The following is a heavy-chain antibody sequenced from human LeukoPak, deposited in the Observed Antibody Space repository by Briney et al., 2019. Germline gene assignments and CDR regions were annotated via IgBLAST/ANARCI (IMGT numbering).Heavy chain of an antibody. CDR2: FDPEDNET. J-gene: IGHJ4*02. V-gene: IGHV1-24*01. CDR1: GYSLTKLS. Sequence: ASLGVSCKVSGYSLTKLSLHWVRQAPGKGLEWMGGFDPEDNETLSSEKFQGRVIITEDTSTDSSNMELRNLRIDDTAIYYCAALPSHWGQGTLVTVSS. D-gene: IGHD2-2*01. CDR3: AALPSH.